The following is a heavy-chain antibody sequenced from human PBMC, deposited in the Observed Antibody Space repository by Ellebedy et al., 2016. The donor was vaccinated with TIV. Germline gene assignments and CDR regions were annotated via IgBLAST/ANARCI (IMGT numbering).Heavy chain of an antibody. J-gene: IGHJ3*02. CDR1: GYTFTSYD. CDR2: MNPNSGNT. V-gene: IGHV1-8*01. Sequence: GESLKISCKGSGYTFTSYDINWVRQATGQGLEWMGWMNPNSGNTGYAQKFQGRVTMTRNTSISTAYMELSSLRSEDTAVYYCARGDSSGYDAFDIWGQGTMVTVSS. D-gene: IGHD3-22*01. CDR3: ARGDSSGYDAFDI.